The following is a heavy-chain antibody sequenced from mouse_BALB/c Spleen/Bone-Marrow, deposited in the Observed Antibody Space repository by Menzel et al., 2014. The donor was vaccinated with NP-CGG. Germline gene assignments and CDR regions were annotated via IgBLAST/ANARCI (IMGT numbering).Heavy chain of an antibody. J-gene: IGHJ4*01. Sequence: EVQLQQSGTVLARPGASVKMSCKASGYSFTSYWMHWVKQRPGQGLEWIGTIFPENSDTTYNQKFKGKAKLTAVTSASTAYMDLSSLTNEDSAVYYCCLLSVRRATDYWGQGTSVTVSS. D-gene: IGHD2-10*01. CDR3: CLLSVRRATDY. CDR2: IFPENSDT. V-gene: IGHV1-5*01. CDR1: GYSFTSYW.